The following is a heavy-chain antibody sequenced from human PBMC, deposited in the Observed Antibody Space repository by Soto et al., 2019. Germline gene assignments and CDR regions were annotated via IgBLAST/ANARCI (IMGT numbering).Heavy chain of an antibody. CDR1: GFTFSSYA. V-gene: IGHV3-30-3*01. CDR2: ISYDGSNK. CDR3: ARSYSSSWEDDAFDI. Sequence: QVQLVESGGGVVQPGRSLRLSCAASGFTFSSYAMHWVRQAPGKGLKWVAVISYDGSNKYYADSVKGRFTISRDNSKNTLYLQMNSLRAEDTAVYYCARSYSSSWEDDAFDIWGQGTMVTVSS. D-gene: IGHD6-13*01. J-gene: IGHJ3*02.